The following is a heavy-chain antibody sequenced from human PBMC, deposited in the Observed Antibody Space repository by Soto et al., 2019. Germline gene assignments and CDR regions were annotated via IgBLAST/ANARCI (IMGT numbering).Heavy chain of an antibody. Sequence: TGGSLRLSCAASGFTFSSYAMSWVRQAPGKGLEWVSAISGSGGSTYYADSVKGRFTISRDNSKNTLYLQMNSLRAEDTAVYYCAKSPRGYYGSGSLYGMDVWGQGTTVTVSS. CDR2: ISGSGGST. J-gene: IGHJ6*02. CDR1: GFTFSSYA. D-gene: IGHD3-10*01. V-gene: IGHV3-23*01. CDR3: AKSPRGYYGSGSLYGMDV.